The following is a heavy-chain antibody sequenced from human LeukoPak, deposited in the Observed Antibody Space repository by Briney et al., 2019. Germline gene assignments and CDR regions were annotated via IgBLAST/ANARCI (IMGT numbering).Heavy chain of an antibody. CDR3: ARGSFPNSSGWYYFDY. Sequence: SETLSLTCAVYGGSFSGYYWSWIRQPPGKGLEWIGYIYYSGSTNYNPSLKSRVTISVDTSKNQFSLKLSSVTAADTAVYYCARGSFPNSSGWYYFDYWGQGTLVTVSS. D-gene: IGHD6-19*01. J-gene: IGHJ4*02. CDR1: GGSFSGYY. CDR2: IYYSGST. V-gene: IGHV4-59*01.